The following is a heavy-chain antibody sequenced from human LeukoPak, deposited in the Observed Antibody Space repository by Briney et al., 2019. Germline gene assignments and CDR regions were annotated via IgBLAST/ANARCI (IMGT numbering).Heavy chain of an antibody. Sequence: ASVKVSCKASGYTFTSYGISWVRQAHGQGLEWMGWISAYNGNTNYAQKLQGRVTMTTDTSTSTAYMELRSLRSDDTAAYYCARELRDYDFWSGKDYYYGMDVWGQGTTVTVSS. CDR2: ISAYNGNT. J-gene: IGHJ6*02. CDR3: ARELRDYDFWSGKDYYYGMDV. V-gene: IGHV1-18*01. D-gene: IGHD3-3*01. CDR1: GYTFTSYG.